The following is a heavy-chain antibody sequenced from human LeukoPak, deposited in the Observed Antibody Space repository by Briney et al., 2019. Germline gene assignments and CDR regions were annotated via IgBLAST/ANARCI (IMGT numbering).Heavy chain of an antibody. CDR3: ARDLYYYDTSDYSYYFDY. J-gene: IGHJ4*02. Sequence: ASVKVSCKTSSYTFINYGISWVRQAPGQGLEWVGWISAYTGNTSYAQKLQGRVTMTTDTSTNTAYMELRSLRSDDTALYYCARDLYYYDTSDYSYYFDYWGQGTLVTVSS. CDR2: ISAYTGNT. D-gene: IGHD3-22*01. CDR1: SYTFINYG. V-gene: IGHV1-18*01.